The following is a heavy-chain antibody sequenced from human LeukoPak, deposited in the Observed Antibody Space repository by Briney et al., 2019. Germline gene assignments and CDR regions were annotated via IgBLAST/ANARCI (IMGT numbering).Heavy chain of an antibody. J-gene: IGHJ6*03. CDR3: ARVGAGERLRYFDWLLSPYYYYYYMDV. V-gene: IGHV3-30*01. D-gene: IGHD3-9*01. CDR2: ISYDGSNK. CDR1: GFTFSSYA. Sequence: PGGSLRLSCAASGFTFSSYAMHWVRQAPGKGLEWVAVISYDGSNKYYADSVKGRFTISRDNSKNTLYLQMNSMRAEDTAVYYCARVGAGERLRYFDWLLSPYYYYYYMDVWGKGTTVTVSS.